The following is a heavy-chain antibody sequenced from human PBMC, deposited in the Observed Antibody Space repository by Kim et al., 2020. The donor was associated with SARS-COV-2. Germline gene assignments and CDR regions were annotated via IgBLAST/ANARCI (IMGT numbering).Heavy chain of an antibody. CDR2: IIPIFGTA. D-gene: IGHD6-19*01. CDR1: GGTFSSYA. Sequence: SVKVSCKASGGTFSSYAISWVRQAPGQGLEWMGGIIPIFGTANYAQKFQGRVTITADESTSTAYMELSSLRSEDTAVYYCARSQYSSGWFIFLLAFDIWGQGTMVTVSS. J-gene: IGHJ3*02. CDR3: ARSQYSSGWFIFLLAFDI. V-gene: IGHV1-69*13.